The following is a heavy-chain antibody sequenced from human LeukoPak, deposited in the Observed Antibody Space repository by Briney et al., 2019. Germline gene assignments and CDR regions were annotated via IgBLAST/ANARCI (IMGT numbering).Heavy chain of an antibody. V-gene: IGHV1-2*02. CDR3: AREGCSGGSCHDAFDI. D-gene: IGHD2-15*01. CDR1: GYTFTGYY. CDR2: INPNSGGT. J-gene: IGHJ3*02. Sequence: GASVKVSCKASGYTFTGYYMHWVRQAPGQGLEWMGWINPNSGGTNYAQKFQGRVTMTRDTSISTAYMELSRLRSDDTAVYYCAREGCSGGSCHDAFDIWGQGTMVTVSS.